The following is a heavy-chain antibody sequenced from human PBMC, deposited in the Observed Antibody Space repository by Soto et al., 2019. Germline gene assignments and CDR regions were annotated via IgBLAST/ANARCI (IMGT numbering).Heavy chain of an antibody. CDR3: TPQRGYSYGFDY. CDR1: GFTFTGAW. V-gene: IGHV3-15*07. Sequence: EIQLVESGGGLVKPGGSLRLSCAASGFTFTGAWMNWVRQAPGKGLEWVGRIKTRSDGGATDYAAPVKGRFTISRDDSINTLYLQMNSLKTEDTAVYYCTPQRGYSYGFDYWGLGTLVAVSS. CDR2: IKTRSDGGAT. J-gene: IGHJ4*02. D-gene: IGHD5-18*01.